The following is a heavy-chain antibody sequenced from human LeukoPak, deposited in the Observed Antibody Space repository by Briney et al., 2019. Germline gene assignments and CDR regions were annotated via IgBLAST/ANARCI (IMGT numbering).Heavy chain of an antibody. Sequence: PGGTLTLSCAASGFTFSTYWMSWVRQAPGKGLEWVANINQDESEKYYVDSVKGRFTISRDNAKNSLYLQMNGLGAEDTAVYCCARVRVSSYYGMDFWGQGDTVTVSS. CDR1: GFTFSTYW. CDR3: ARVRVSSYYGMDF. V-gene: IGHV3-7*05. J-gene: IGHJ6*02. CDR2: INQDESEK. D-gene: IGHD2/OR15-2a*01.